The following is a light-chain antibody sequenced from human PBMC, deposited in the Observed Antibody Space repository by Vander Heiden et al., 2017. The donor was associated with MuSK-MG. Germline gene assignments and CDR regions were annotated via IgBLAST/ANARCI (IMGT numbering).Light chain of an antibody. CDR2: AAS. V-gene: IGKV1-39*01. J-gene: IGKJ4*01. Sequence: DIQMTQSPSSLSASVGDRVNITCRASQTIITFLNWYQQKPGKAPKLLISAASTLRRGVQSRFTGSGYGTDFTLTVSGLQPEDSASYFCQQRYTDPPSVTFGGATKVEIK. CDR1: QTIITF. CDR3: QQRYTDPPSVT.